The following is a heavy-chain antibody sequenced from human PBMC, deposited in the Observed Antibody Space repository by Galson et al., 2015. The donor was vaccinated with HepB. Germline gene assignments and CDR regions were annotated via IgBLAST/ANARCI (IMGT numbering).Heavy chain of an antibody. Sequence: QSGAEVKKPGASVKVSCKASGSTFTSYYIQWVRQAPGQGLEWMGIINPSDATTSYAQKFKGRVTMTRDTSTSTVYINLSSLRSEDTAFYYCSRVLCSGGSCYSDWFDPWGQGTLVTVSS. CDR1: GSTFTSYY. V-gene: IGHV1-46*03. CDR3: SRVLCSGGSCYSDWFDP. CDR2: INPSDATT. J-gene: IGHJ5*02. D-gene: IGHD2-15*01.